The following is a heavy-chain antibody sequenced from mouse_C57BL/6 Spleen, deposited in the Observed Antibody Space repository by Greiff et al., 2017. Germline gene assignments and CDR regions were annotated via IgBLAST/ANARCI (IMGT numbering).Heavy chain of an antibody. J-gene: IGHJ2*01. CDR1: GFTFSDFY. CDR3: ARDNWGFDY. D-gene: IGHD4-1*01. V-gene: IGHV7-1*01. CDR2: SRNKANDYTT. Sequence: DVKLVESGGGLVQSGRSLRLSCATSGFTFSDFYMEWVRQAPGKGLEWIAASRNKANDYTTEYSASVKGRFIVSRDTSQSILYLQMNALRAEDTAIYYCARDNWGFDYWGQGTTLTVSS.